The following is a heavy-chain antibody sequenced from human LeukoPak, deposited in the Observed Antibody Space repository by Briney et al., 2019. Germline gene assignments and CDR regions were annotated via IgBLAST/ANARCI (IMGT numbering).Heavy chain of an antibody. CDR3: ARESPESYSGSPRGAFDI. V-gene: IGHV1-69*13. J-gene: IGHJ3*02. CDR1: GGTFSSYA. Sequence: ASVKVSCKASGGTFSSYAISWVRQATGQGLEWMGGIIPIFGTANYAQKFQGRVTITADESTSTAYMELSSLRSEDTAVYYCARESPESYSGSPRGAFDIWGQGTMVTVSS. CDR2: IIPIFGTA. D-gene: IGHD1-26*01.